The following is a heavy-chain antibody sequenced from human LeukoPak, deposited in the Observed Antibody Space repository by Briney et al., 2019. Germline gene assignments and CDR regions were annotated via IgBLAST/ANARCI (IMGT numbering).Heavy chain of an antibody. Sequence: SETLSLTCTVSGGSISSYYWGWIRQPPGKGLEWIGYIYYSGSTNYNPSLKSRVTISVDTSKNQFSLKLSSVTAADTAVYYCAREDMSRGWYGIDYWGQGTLVTVSS. J-gene: IGHJ4*02. CDR1: GGSISSYY. D-gene: IGHD6-19*01. V-gene: IGHV4-59*01. CDR3: AREDMSRGWYGIDY. CDR2: IYYSGST.